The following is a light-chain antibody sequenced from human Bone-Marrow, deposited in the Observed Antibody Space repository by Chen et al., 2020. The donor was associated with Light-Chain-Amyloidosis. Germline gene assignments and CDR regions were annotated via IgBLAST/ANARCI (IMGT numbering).Light chain of an antibody. Sequence: SYVLTQPSSVSVAPGQTATIACGGNNIGSTSVHWYQQTPGQAPLLVVYDDSDRPSGIPERLSGYNSGNTATLTISRVEAGDEADYYCRVWDRSSDRPVCDGGTKLTVL. CDR1: NIGSTS. J-gene: IGLJ3*02. CDR3: RVWDRSSDRPV. V-gene: IGLV3-21*02. CDR2: DDS.